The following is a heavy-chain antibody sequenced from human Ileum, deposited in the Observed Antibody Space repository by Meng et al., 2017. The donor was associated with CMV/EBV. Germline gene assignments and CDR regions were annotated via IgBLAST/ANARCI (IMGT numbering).Heavy chain of an antibody. V-gene: IGHV4-34*01. CDR3: ARILRSQQAFDI. J-gene: IGHJ3*02. CDR2: FNHNGRT. CDR1: GGSFSGYV. Sequence: SETLSLTCAVSGGSFSGYVWSWIRQPPGKGLEWIAEFNHNGRTNDNPSLKSRVYISADMSKDQISLKLSSVTAADTAIYYCARILRSQQAFDIWGQGTMVTVSS.